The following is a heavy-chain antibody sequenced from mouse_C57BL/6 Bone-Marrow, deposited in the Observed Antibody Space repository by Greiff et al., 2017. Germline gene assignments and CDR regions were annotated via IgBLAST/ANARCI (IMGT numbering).Heavy chain of an antibody. V-gene: IGHV14-4*01. J-gene: IGHJ2*01. D-gene: IGHD2-4*01. CDR3: TVFYYDYSYYFDY. CDR1: GFNIKDDY. Sequence: EVQLQQSGAELVRPGASVKLSCTASGFNIKDDYMHWVKQRPEQGLEWIGWIDPENGDTEYASKFQGKAPITADTSSNTAYLQLSSLTSEDTAVYYCTVFYYDYSYYFDYWGQGTTLTVSS. CDR2: IDPENGDT.